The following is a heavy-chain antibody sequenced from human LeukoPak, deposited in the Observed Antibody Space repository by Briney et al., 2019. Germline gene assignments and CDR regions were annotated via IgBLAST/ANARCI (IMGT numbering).Heavy chain of an antibody. Sequence: SETLSLTCTVSDGSISTGRYYWGWIRQPPGKGLEWIGSIFYSGSTYYNPSLKSRVTISVDTSKNQFSLKLSSVTAADTAVYYCARDFRGGYNFWSGYYTPYYFDYWGQGTLVTVTS. CDR1: DGSISTGRYY. J-gene: IGHJ4*02. D-gene: IGHD3-3*01. CDR2: IFYSGST. V-gene: IGHV4-39*07. CDR3: ARDFRGGYNFWSGYYTPYYFDY.